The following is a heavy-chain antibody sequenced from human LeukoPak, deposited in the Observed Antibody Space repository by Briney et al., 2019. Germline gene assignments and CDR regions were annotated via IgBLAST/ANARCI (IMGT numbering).Heavy chain of an antibody. J-gene: IGHJ4*02. CDR2: ISTSGSTI. CDR3: ARRQTAGTRVFDY. V-gene: IGHV3-48*03. Sequence: PGGSLRLSCAASGFTFSSYEMNWVRQAPGKGLEWVSYISTSGSTIYYADSVKGRFTISRDNAKNSLHLQMNSLNAEDTAVYYCARRQTAGTRVFDYWGQGTLVTVSS. CDR1: GFTFSSYE.